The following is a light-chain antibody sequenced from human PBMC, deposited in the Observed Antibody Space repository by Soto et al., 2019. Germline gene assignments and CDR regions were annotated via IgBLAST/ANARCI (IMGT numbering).Light chain of an antibody. CDR1: QSISSW. V-gene: IGKV1-5*03. CDR2: KAS. CDR3: QQYNSYPLT. Sequence: DIQMTQSPSTLSASVGDRVTITCRASQSISSWLAWYQQKPGKAPKLLIYKASSLESGVPSRFSGSGSGTEFTLTSSSLQPDDFATYYCQQYNSYPLTFGGETKVDIK. J-gene: IGKJ4*01.